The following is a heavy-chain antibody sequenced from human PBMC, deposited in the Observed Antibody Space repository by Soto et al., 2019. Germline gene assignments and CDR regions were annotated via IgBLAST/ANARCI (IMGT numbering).Heavy chain of an antibody. J-gene: IGHJ4*02. CDR2: IYYSGST. Sequence: SETLSLTCTVSSGSIRSHYWSWIRQPPGKGLEWIGYIYYSGSTNYNPSLKSRVTISVDTSKNQFSLKLTSVTAADTAVYYCVKDGGNIYYFDYWGQGTPVTVSS. CDR1: SGSIRSHY. CDR3: VKDGGNIYYFDY. V-gene: IGHV4-59*11. D-gene: IGHD2-15*01.